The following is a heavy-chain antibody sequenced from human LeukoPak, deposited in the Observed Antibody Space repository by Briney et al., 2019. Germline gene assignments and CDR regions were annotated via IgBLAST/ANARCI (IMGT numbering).Heavy chain of an antibody. CDR3: ARSYQLDY. Sequence: PGGSLRLSCVVSGFYFGSFWMTWVRQAPGKGLDWVANIKYDGSEIYYADSVKGRFTISRDNAKNSLYLQLNNLRVEDTAVYHCARSYQLDYWGQGTLVTVSS. V-gene: IGHV3-7*01. D-gene: IGHD2-2*01. CDR1: GFYFGSFW. J-gene: IGHJ4*02. CDR2: IKYDGSEI.